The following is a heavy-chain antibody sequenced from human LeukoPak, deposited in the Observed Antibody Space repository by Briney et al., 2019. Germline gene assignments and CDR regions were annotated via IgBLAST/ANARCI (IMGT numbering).Heavy chain of an antibody. J-gene: IGHJ2*01. D-gene: IGHD6-6*01. V-gene: IGHV3-33*01. CDR3: ASSSPAWYFDL. CDR2: IWYDGSNK. Sequence: GGSLRLSCAASGFTFSSYGMHWVRQAPGKGLEWVAVIWYDGSNKYCADSVKGRFTISRDNSKNTLYLQMNSLRAEDTAVYYCASSSPAWYFDLWGRGTLVTVSS. CDR1: GFTFSSYG.